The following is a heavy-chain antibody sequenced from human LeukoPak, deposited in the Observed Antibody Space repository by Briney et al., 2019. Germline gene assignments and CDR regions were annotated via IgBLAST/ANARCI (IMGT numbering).Heavy chain of an antibody. CDR1: GYTFSNNW. CDR2: ISPTGGST. J-gene: IGHJ5*02. D-gene: IGHD5-24*01. V-gene: IGHV1-46*01. CDR3: ARDNSVRDEAWWFYP. Sequence: ASVKVSCKAFGYTFSNNWMHWVRQAPGQGPEWMGLISPTGGSTAYAQKFQGRVTLTRDMSTSTDYLELSSLRSEDTAVYYCARDNSVRDEAWWFYPWGQGTLVTVSS.